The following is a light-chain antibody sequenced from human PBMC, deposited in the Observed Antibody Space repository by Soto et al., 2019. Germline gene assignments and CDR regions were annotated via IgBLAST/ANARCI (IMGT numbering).Light chain of an antibody. CDR2: DVN. V-gene: IGLV2-11*01. CDR1: SNDVGGYNY. J-gene: IGLJ3*02. Sequence: QSALTQPRSVSGSPGQSVTISCTGTSNDVGGYNYVSWYQQHPGKAPKLLISDVNKRPSGVPDRFSGSKSGNTASLIISGLQADDEADYYCCSYAGSSTWVFGGGTKLTVL. CDR3: CSYAGSSTWV.